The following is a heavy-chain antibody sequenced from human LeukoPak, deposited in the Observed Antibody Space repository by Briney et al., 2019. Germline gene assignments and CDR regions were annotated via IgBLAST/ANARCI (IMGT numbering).Heavy chain of an antibody. CDR2: INPNSGDT. CDR3: ATQRGSYLWGTDFDY. J-gene: IGHJ4*02. CDR1: GYTFTGYY. V-gene: IGHV1-2*02. D-gene: IGHD3-16*01. Sequence: ASVKVSCKASGYTFTGYYMHWVRQAPGQGLEWMRWINPNSGDTKYAQNFQGRVTMTRDTSISTAYMELSRLRSDDTAVYYCATQRGSYLWGTDFDYWGQGTLVTVSS.